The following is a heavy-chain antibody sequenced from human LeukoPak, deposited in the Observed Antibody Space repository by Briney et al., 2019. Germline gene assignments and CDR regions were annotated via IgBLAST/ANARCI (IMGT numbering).Heavy chain of an antibody. CDR3: ARDVVGSLDY. J-gene: IGHJ4*02. Sequence: PGGSLRHSCAASGFTFSTYWMAWVRQAPGKGLEWVANIKGDESARHQADSVKGRFTISRDNTQNSLYLQMSNLRGDDTAVYYCARDVVGSLDYWGQGTLVTVSS. D-gene: IGHD1-26*01. CDR2: IKGDESAR. V-gene: IGHV3-7*01. CDR1: GFTFSTYW.